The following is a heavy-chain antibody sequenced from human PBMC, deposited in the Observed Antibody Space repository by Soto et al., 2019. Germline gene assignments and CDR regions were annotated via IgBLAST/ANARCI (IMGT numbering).Heavy chain of an antibody. CDR2: ISYDGSNK. V-gene: IGHV3-30*04. CDR3: ASDWGMTTVTAYYFDY. D-gene: IGHD4-4*01. Sequence: GGSLRLSCAASGFTFSSYAMHWVRQAPGKGLEWVAVISYDGSNKYYADSVKGRFTISRDTSKNTLYLQMNSLRAEDTAVYYGASDWGMTTVTAYYFDYWGQGTLVTVSS. J-gene: IGHJ4*02. CDR1: GFTFSSYA.